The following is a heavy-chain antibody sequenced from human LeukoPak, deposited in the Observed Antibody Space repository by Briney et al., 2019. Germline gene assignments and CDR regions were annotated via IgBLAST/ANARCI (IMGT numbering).Heavy chain of an antibody. D-gene: IGHD4-17*01. V-gene: IGHV4-34*01. J-gene: IGHJ4*02. CDR2: INHSGST. Sequence: SETLSLTRAVYGGSFSGYYWSWIRQPPGKGLEWIGEINHSGSTNYNPSLKSRVTISVDTSKNQFSLKLSSVTAADTAVYYCARATVTTVLGQWGQGTLVTVSS. CDR3: ARATVTTVLGQ. CDR1: GGSFSGYY.